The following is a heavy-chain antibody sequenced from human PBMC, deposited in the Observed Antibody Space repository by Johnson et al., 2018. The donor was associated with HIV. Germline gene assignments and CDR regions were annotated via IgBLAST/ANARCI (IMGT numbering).Heavy chain of an antibody. CDR2: IRSRGSII. CDR3: ARSRDCSGGSCPDGFDI. D-gene: IGHD2-15*01. Sequence: QVQLVESGGGLVKPGGSLRVSCAASGFTFSDYSMSWIRQAPGKGLEWVSYIRSRGSIIYSADSVQGRLTISRDNAKNSLYLQMNSLRAEDAAVYYCARSRDCSGGSCPDGFDIWGQGTKVIVSS. V-gene: IGHV3-11*04. CDR1: GFTFSDYS. J-gene: IGHJ3*02.